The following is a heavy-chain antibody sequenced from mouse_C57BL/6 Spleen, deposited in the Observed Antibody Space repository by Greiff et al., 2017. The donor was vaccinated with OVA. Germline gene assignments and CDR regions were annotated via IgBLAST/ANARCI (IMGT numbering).Heavy chain of an antibody. CDR2: IDPSDSYT. D-gene: IGHD1-1*01. V-gene: IGHV1-50*01. Sequence: QVQLQQPGAELVKPGASVKLSCKASGYTFTSYWMQWVKQRPGQGLEWIGEIDPSDSYTNYNQKFKGKATLTVDTSSSTAYMQLSSLTSEDSAVYYCARSEGYYYGSSSDWFAYWGQGTLVTVSA. J-gene: IGHJ3*01. CDR1: GYTFTSYW. CDR3: ARSEGYYYGSSSDWFAY.